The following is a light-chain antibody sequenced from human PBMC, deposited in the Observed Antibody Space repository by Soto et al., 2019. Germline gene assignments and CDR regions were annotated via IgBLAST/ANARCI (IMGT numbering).Light chain of an antibody. J-gene: IGLJ3*02. CDR2: EVS. CDR3: SSYTSSSLWV. Sequence: QSALTQPPSVSGSSGESITISCTGTSSDVGGYNYVSWYQQHPGKAPKLMIYEVSNRPSGVSNRFSGSKSGNTASLTISGLQAEDEADYYCSSYTSSSLWVFGGGTKVTV. V-gene: IGLV2-14*01. CDR1: SSDVGGYNY.